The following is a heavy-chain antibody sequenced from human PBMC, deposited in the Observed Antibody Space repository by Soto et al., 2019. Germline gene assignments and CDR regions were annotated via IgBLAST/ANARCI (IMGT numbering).Heavy chain of an antibody. CDR3: ARRSGSPTWYFDL. CDR1: GGSISSGDYY. D-gene: IGHD3-10*01. CDR2: IYYSGST. V-gene: IGHV4-30-4*01. Sequence: QVQLQESGPGLVKPSQTLSLTCTVSGGSISSGDYYWSWIRQPPGKGLEWIGYIYYSGSTYYNPSLMSRVTISVDTSKNQCALKLSSVTAADTAVYYCARRSGSPTWYFDLWGRGTLVTVSS. J-gene: IGHJ2*01.